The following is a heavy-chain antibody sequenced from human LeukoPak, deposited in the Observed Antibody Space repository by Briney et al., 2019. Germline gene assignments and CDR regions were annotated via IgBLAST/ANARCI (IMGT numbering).Heavy chain of an antibody. D-gene: IGHD3-22*01. J-gene: IGHJ3*02. CDR3: GRAGPVEYYYDSNGLYAFDI. CDR1: GYTFTGYY. CDR2: IIPIFGTA. V-gene: IGHV1-69*05. Sequence: SVKVSCKASGYTFTGYYMHWVRQAPGQGLEWMGGIIPIFGTANYAQKFQGRVTITTDESTSTAYMELSSLRSEDTAVYYCGRAGPVEYYYDSNGLYAFDIWGQGTMVTVSS.